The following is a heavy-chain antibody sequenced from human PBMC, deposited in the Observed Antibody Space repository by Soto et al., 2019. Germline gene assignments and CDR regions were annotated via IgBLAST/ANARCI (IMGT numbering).Heavy chain of an antibody. CDR1: GFSFSTSGVG. CDR2: IYWSGDE. CDR3: ARGLATLPVFAFDV. Sequence: ESGPTLVNPTQPLTLTCSFSGFSFSTSGVGVGWVRQPPGKAPEWLALIYWSGDEHYRPSLKSRLTISKDTSKNQVVLIMTNMDPVDTATYYCARGLATLPVFAFDVWGQGTTVTVSS. D-gene: IGHD6-6*01. J-gene: IGHJ3*01. V-gene: IGHV2-5*01.